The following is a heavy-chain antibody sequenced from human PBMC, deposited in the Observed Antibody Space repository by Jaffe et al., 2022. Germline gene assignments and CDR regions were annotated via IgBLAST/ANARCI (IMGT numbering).Heavy chain of an antibody. Sequence: EVQLVESGGGLVQPGGSLRLSCAASGFTFSSYWMHWVRQAPGKGLVWVSRINSDGSSTSYADSVKGRFTISRDNAKNTLYLQMNSLRAEDTAVYYCARGSLYYDFWSDYYYYMDVWGKGTTVTVSS. CDR3: ARGSLYYDFWSDYYYYMDV. V-gene: IGHV3-74*01. CDR2: INSDGSST. CDR1: GFTFSSYW. D-gene: IGHD3-3*01. J-gene: IGHJ6*03.